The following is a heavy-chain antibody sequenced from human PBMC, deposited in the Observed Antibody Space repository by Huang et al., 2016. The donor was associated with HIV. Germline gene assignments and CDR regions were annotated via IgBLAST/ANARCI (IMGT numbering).Heavy chain of an antibody. Sequence: QVQLVQSGAEVKKPGSSVRVSCESSGGTFSSDASNWVRQGPGQGLEWMGGIIPIFGTPNDEQKFQGRVTITADESTSTAYMGLSSLRSDDTAVYYCARDRKYDNAWYWFDPWGQGTLFTVSS. V-gene: IGHV1-69*01. CDR1: GGTFSSDA. CDR3: ARDRKYDNAWYWFDP. D-gene: IGHD1-1*01. J-gene: IGHJ5*02. CDR2: IIPIFGTP.